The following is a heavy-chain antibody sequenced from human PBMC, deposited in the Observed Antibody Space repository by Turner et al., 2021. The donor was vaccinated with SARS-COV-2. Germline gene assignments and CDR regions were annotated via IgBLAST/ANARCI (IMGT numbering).Heavy chain of an antibody. Sequence: QVQLVQSGAEVQKPGASVKVSCKVSGYTLTELSMHWVRQAPGKGLEWMGGFDPEDGETIYAQKFQGRVTMTEDTSTDTAYMELSSLRSEDTAVYYCATAPPYCPNGVCPNWIDPWGQGTLVTVSS. CDR3: ATAPPYCPNGVCPNWIDP. V-gene: IGHV1-24*01. CDR2: FDPEDGET. J-gene: IGHJ5*02. CDR1: GYTLTELS. D-gene: IGHD2-8*01.